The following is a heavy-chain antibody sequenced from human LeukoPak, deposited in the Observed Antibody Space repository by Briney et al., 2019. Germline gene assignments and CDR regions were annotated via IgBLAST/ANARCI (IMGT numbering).Heavy chain of an antibody. D-gene: IGHD6-19*01. V-gene: IGHV3-23*01. CDR3: VRRGDASSGWGDHDF. CDR2: IGGSGDKT. Sequence: GGSLRLSCAASGFTFNRNAISWVRQAPGKGLEWVSTIGGSGDKTFYADSVKGRFTISRDNAKNMVHLQMNSLTGEETALYYCVRRGDASSGWGDHDFWGQGALVTVSS. CDR1: GFTFNRNA. J-gene: IGHJ4*02.